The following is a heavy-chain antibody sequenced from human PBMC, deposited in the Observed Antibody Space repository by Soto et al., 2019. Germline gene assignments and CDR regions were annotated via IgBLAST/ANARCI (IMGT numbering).Heavy chain of an antibody. CDR2: ISGSGGST. Sequence: EVQLLESGGGLVQPGGSLRLSCAASGFTFSSYAMSWVRQAPGKGLEWVSAISGSGGSTYYADSVKGRFTISGDNSKNTLYLQMNSLRAEDTAVYYCAKSLDYGDYVIDAFDIWGQGTMVTVSS. D-gene: IGHD4-17*01. CDR3: AKSLDYGDYVIDAFDI. V-gene: IGHV3-23*01. CDR1: GFTFSSYA. J-gene: IGHJ3*02.